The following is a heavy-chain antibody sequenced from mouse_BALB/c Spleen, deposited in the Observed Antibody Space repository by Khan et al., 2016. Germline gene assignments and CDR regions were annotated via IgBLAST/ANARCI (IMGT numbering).Heavy chain of an antibody. CDR2: IYPGDGDT. Sequence: QVQLQQSGPELVKPGASVKISCKASGYAFSNSWMNWVKQRPGQGLEWIGRIYPGDGDTNYNGKFKGTATLTADKSSSTAYMQLSSLTSVDSAVSFCARERDYEGFAYWGQGTLVTVSA. D-gene: IGHD2-4*01. CDR1: GYAFSNSW. V-gene: IGHV1-82*01. J-gene: IGHJ3*01. CDR3: ARERDYEGFAY.